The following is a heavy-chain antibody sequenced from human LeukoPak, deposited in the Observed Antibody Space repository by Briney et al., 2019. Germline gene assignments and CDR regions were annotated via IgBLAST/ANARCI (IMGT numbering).Heavy chain of an antibody. J-gene: IGHJ4*02. CDR1: GGSISSYY. V-gene: IGHV4-59*08. CDR2: IYYSGST. CDR3: ARQAGYNWEFDY. Sequence: SETLSLTCTVSGGSISSYYWSWIRQPPGKGLEWIGYIYYSGSTNYNPSLKSRVTISVDTSMNQFSLKLSSVTAADTAVYYCARQAGYNWEFDYWGQGTLVTVSS. D-gene: IGHD5-24*01.